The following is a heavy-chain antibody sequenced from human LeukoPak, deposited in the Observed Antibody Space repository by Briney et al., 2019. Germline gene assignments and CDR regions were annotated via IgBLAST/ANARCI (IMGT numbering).Heavy chain of an antibody. V-gene: IGHV1-69*05. J-gene: IGHJ2*01. D-gene: IGHD6-13*01. Sequence: GASVKVSCKASGGTFSSYAMSWVRQAPGQGLEWMGGIIPIVGTANYAQKFQGRVTITTDESTSTAYMELSSLRSEDTAVYYCARAKIAAAGEWYFDLWGRGTLVTVSS. CDR2: IIPIVGTA. CDR1: GGTFSSYA. CDR3: ARAKIAAAGEWYFDL.